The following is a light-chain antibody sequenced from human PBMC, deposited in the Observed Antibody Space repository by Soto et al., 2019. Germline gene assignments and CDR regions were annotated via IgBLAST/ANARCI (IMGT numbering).Light chain of an antibody. V-gene: IGLV2-14*03. Sequence: QSVLTQPASVSGSPGQSITVSCTGTSSDVGGYNSVSWYQQHPGKPPKLIIYEVSNRPSGVSDRFPGSKSGNTASLTISGLQAEDEADYYCSSYTSTSSYVFATGTKV. J-gene: IGLJ1*01. CDR2: EVS. CDR3: SSYTSTSSYV. CDR1: SSDVGGYNS.